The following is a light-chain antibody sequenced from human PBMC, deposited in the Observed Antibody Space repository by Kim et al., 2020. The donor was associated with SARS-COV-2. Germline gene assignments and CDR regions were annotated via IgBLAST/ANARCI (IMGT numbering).Light chain of an antibody. CDR1: SSDVGEYNY. CDR2: EVY. V-gene: IGLV2-8*01. CDR3: SSYAGYNNLLI. Sequence: QSVTLSCTGTSSDVGEYNYVSWYQKYPGKAPKLILFEVYKRASGVPDRFSGSRSGNTASLTVSGLQAEDEAEYYCSSYAGYNNLLIFGGGTQLTVL. J-gene: IGLJ2*01.